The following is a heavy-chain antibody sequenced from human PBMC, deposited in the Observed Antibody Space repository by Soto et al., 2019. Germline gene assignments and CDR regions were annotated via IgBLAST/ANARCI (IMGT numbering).Heavy chain of an antibody. Sequence: SGPTLVNPTQTLTLTCTFSGFSLSAETLCVTWIRQPPGKALEWLALIGWDDDKNYSTSLKTRLTVSKDTSKNQVVLRMTNMDPVDTATYYCARTSRRPTWGGGIDYWGQGARVTVSS. CDR1: GFSLSAETLC. J-gene: IGHJ4*02. D-gene: IGHD7-27*01. V-gene: IGHV2-70*01. CDR2: IGWDDDK. CDR3: ARTSRRPTWGGGIDY.